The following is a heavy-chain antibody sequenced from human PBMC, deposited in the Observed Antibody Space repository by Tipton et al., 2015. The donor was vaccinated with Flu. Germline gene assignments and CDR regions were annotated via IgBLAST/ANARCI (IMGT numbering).Heavy chain of an antibody. Sequence: TLSLTCTVSGGSISSGNYFWSWIRQPAGKGLEWIGRIYSSGSTNYNPSLKSRVSISLDTSKNQFSLKVNSVTAADTAVYYCAKSPLEYFFSGTRGTWFDPWGQGTPVTVSS. CDR1: GGSISSGNYF. V-gene: IGHV4-61*02. J-gene: IGHJ5*02. CDR2: IYSSGST. CDR3: AKSPLEYFFSGTRGTWFDP. D-gene: IGHD3-10*01.